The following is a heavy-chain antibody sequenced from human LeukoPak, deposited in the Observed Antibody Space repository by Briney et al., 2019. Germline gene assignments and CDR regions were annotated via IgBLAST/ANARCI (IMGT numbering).Heavy chain of an antibody. Sequence: PGGSLRLSCAASGFSVSNNYMSWVRQAPGKGLEWVSVIYSGGSTFYADSVKGRFTISRDNSKNTLYLQMNSLRAEDTAVYYCARDYSGSGYELDYWGQGTLVTVSS. J-gene: IGHJ4*02. V-gene: IGHV3-66*01. CDR1: GFSVSNNY. CDR2: IYSGGST. D-gene: IGHD5-12*01. CDR3: ARDYSGSGYELDY.